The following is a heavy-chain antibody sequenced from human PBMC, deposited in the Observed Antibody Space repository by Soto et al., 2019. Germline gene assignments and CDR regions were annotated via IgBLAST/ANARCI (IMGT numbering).Heavy chain of an antibody. J-gene: IGHJ4*02. CDR2: IYYSGST. D-gene: IGHD6-13*01. Sequence: PSETLSLTCTVSGASVSSYYWSWIRQPPGKGLAWIGYIYYSGSTNYNPSLKSRVTISVDTSKNQFSLKLSSVTAADTAVYYCARDPGYSSSWYGYSSGHYFDYWGQGTLVTVSS. V-gene: IGHV4-59*02. CDR3: ARDPGYSSSWYGYSSGHYFDY. CDR1: GASVSSYY.